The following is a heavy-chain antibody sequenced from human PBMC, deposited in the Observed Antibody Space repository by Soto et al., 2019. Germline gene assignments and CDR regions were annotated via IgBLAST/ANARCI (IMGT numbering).Heavy chain of an antibody. J-gene: IGHJ4*02. CDR2: IFYDGYT. V-gene: IGHV4-39*01. Sequence: SETLSLTCTVSGDSISGSLYFWGWIRQPPGKRLEWIGSIFYDGYTLYNPSLRSRVTISVDTSKNQFSLKLASVAAADTATYFCARLQAAVPHYGGQGTLVTVS. CDR1: GDSISGSLYF. CDR3: ARLQAAVPHY. D-gene: IGHD6-13*01.